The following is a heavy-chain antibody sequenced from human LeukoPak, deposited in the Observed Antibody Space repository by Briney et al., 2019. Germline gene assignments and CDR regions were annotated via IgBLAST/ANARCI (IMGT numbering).Heavy chain of an antibody. Sequence: GGSLRLSCAASGFIFDDYAMHWVRQAPGKGLEWVSGISWNSGSVNYADSVKGRFTISRDNAKNSLYLQMNSLRAEDTASYYCVKDIRIAVAGTGFDYWGQGTLVTVSS. D-gene: IGHD6-19*01. V-gene: IGHV3-9*01. J-gene: IGHJ4*02. CDR1: GFIFDDYA. CDR2: ISWNSGSV. CDR3: VKDIRIAVAGTGFDY.